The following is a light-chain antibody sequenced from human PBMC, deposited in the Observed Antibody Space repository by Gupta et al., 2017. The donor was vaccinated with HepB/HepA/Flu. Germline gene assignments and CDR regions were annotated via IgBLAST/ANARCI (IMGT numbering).Light chain of an antibody. Sequence: QSVLTQPPSVSGAPGQRLTISCHGSSSNIGAGFDVHSYQQLPGTAPKVLVYRNSNRPPGGPDRFSGSKSGTSASLAITGLQAEDEADYYCQSYDSSLTAYVFGTGTKVTVL. CDR1: SSNIGAGFD. CDR2: RNS. V-gene: IGLV1-40*01. J-gene: IGLJ1*01. CDR3: QSYDSSLTAYV.